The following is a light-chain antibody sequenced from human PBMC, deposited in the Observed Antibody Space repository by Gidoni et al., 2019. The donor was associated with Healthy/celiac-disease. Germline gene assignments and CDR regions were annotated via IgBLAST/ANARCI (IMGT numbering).Light chain of an antibody. CDR2: WAS. CDR1: QSVLYSSNNKNY. J-gene: IGKJ2*01. V-gene: IGKV4-1*01. Sequence: VMTQSPDSLAVSLGERATINCKSSQSVLYSSNNKNYLAWYQQKPGQRPKLLIYWASTRESGVPDRFSGSGSGTDFTLTISSLQAEDVAVYYCQQYYSTPYTFGQGTKLEIK. CDR3: QQYYSTPYT.